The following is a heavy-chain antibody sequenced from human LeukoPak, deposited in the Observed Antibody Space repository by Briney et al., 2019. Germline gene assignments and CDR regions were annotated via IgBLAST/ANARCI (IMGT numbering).Heavy chain of an antibody. CDR2: ISGSGGST. J-gene: IGHJ4*02. Sequence: PGGSLRLSCAASGFTFSSYWLHWVRQAPGKGLEWVSAISGSGGSTYYADSVKGRFTISRDNSKNTLYLQMNSLRAEDTAVYYCAKPTGPMIVVVIRGPFDYWGQGTLVTVSS. CDR3: AKPTGPMIVVVIRGPFDY. V-gene: IGHV3-23*01. D-gene: IGHD3-22*01. CDR1: GFTFSSYW.